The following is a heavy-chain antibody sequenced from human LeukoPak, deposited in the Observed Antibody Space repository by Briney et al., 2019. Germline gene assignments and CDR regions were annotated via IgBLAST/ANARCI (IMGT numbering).Heavy chain of an antibody. Sequence: PGESLKISCKAAGYIFASYWIGWVRQMPGKGLGWMGIIYPSDSDTRYSPSFQGQVTFSVDQSTNTAFLQWSTLRASDSAIYYCARQKYCSGASCFVVTDPFEYWGQGTHVIVSA. D-gene: IGHD2-15*01. V-gene: IGHV5-51*01. CDR2: IYPSDSDT. J-gene: IGHJ4*02. CDR1: GYIFASYW. CDR3: ARQKYCSGASCFVVTDPFEY.